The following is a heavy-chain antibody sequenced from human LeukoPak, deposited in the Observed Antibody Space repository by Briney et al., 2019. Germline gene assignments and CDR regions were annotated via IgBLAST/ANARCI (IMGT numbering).Heavy chain of an antibody. CDR1: GFTVSSNY. CDR3: ARSSHYDILTGYSEEDAFDI. Sequence: GGSLRLSCAASGFTVSSNYMSWVRQAPGKGLEWGSVIYSGGSTDYADSVKGRFTISRDTSKNTLYLQMNSLRVEDTAVYYCARSSHYDILTGYSEEDAFDIWGQGTMVTVSS. D-gene: IGHD3-9*01. CDR2: IYSGGST. V-gene: IGHV3-53*01. J-gene: IGHJ3*02.